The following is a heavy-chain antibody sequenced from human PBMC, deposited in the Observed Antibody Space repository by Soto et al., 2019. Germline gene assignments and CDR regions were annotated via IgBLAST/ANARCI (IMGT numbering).Heavy chain of an antibody. CDR2: IDPSDSYT. J-gene: IGHJ4*02. D-gene: IGHD4-17*01. Sequence: PGESRKISCKGSGYSFTSYWISWVRQMPGKGLEWMGRIDPSDSYTRYSPSFQGQVTMSADKSINTAYLQWSSLKASDTAIYYCVRRLGTVTAFDYWGQGTLVTVSS. CDR3: VRRLGTVTAFDY. V-gene: IGHV5-10-1*04. CDR1: GYSFTSYW.